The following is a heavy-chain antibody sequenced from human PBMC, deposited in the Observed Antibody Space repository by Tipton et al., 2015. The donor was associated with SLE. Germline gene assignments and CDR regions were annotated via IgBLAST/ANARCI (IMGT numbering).Heavy chain of an antibody. CDR1: GYTFTSYG. Sequence: QVQLVQSGAEVKKPGASVKVSCKASGYTFTSYGISWVRQAPGQGLEWMGWISAYNGSTNYNPSLKSRVTISVDTSKNQFSLKLSSVTAADTAVYYCARLGITMAQGGRHWYFDLWGRGTLVTVSS. J-gene: IGHJ2*01. V-gene: IGHV1-18*01. CDR3: ARLGITMAQGGRHWYFDL. CDR2: ISAYNGST. D-gene: IGHD3-10*01.